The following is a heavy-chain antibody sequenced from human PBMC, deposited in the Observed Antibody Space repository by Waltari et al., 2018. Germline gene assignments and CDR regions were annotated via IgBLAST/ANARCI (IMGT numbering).Heavy chain of an antibody. J-gene: IGHJ4*02. Sequence: EVQLVESGGGLVQPGGSLRLSCVASGFIFSPYWMDWVRQAPGKGLVWVSRINRDGSSTTYADSVKGRFTISRDNAKNTLYLHMSSLRAEDTAVYYCVRENIAAAGLESWGQGTLVTVSS. V-gene: IGHV3-74*01. CDR1: GFIFSPYW. CDR2: INRDGSST. D-gene: IGHD6-13*01. CDR3: VRENIAAAGLES.